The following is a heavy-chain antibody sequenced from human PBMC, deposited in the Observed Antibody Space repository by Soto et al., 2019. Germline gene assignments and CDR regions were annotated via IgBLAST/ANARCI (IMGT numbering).Heavy chain of an antibody. CDR1: GGSISSSSYY. V-gene: IGHV4-39*01. J-gene: IGHJ6*02. CDR3: ARRNLFYYGMDV. Sequence: SETLSLTCTVSGGSISSSSYYWGWIRQPPGKGLEWIGSIYYSGSTYYNPSLKSRVTISVDTSKNQFSLKLSSVTAADTAVYYCARRNLFYYGMDVWGQGTTVTVSS. CDR2: IYYSGST.